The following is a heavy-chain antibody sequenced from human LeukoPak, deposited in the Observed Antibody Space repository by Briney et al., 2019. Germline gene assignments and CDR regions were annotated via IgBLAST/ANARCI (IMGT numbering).Heavy chain of an antibody. Sequence: GGSLRLSCEASGFTFSSYSMNWVRQAPGKGLEWVSSISSSSSYIYYADSVKGRFTISRDNAKSSLYLQMNSLRAEDTAVYYCARDGLRYYDSSGYYKPGVDYWGQGTLVTVSS. CDR3: ARDGLRYYDSSGYYKPGVDY. CDR1: GFTFSSYS. D-gene: IGHD3-22*01. J-gene: IGHJ4*02. CDR2: ISSSSSYI. V-gene: IGHV3-21*01.